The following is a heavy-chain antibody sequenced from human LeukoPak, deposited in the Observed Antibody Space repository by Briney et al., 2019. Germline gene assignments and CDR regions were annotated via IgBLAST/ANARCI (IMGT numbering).Heavy chain of an antibody. D-gene: IGHD3-16*02. CDR1: GFTFSSYG. V-gene: IGHV3-30*02. CDR2: IWYDGSNK. J-gene: IGHJ4*02. CDR3: AKDPGATLGGVIVIPPPDS. Sequence: GGSLRLSCAASGFTFSSYGMYWVRQAPGKGLEGVAGIWYDGSNKYYADSVNGRFTISRDNSKNTLYLQMNSLRAEDTAMYYCAKDPGATLGGVIVIPPPDSWGQGTLVTVSS.